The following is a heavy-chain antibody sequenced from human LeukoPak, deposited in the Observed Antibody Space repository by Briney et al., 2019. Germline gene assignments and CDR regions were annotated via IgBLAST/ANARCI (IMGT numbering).Heavy chain of an antibody. D-gene: IGHD5-12*01. Sequence: GGSLRLSCAASGFTFSSYSMSWVRQAPGKGLEWVSGINWNGGSTGYADSVKGRFTISRDNAKNSLYLQMNSLRAEDTALYYCARGWWLPVDYWGQGTLVTVSS. J-gene: IGHJ4*02. CDR3: ARGWWLPVDY. V-gene: IGHV3-20*04. CDR2: INWNGGST. CDR1: GFTFSSYS.